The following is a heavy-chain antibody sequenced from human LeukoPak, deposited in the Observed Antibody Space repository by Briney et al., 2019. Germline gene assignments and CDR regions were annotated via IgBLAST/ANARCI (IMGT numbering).Heavy chain of an antibody. CDR3: ARFGLTGRRDGYFDY. J-gene: IGHJ4*02. CDR1: GGSISSYY. D-gene: IGHD1-20*01. Sequence: PSETLSLTCTVSGGSISSYYWSWIRQPAGKGLEWIGRIYTSGSINYNPSLKSRVTMSVDTSKNQFSLKLSSVTAADTAVYYCARFGLTGRRDGYFDYWGQGTLVTVSS. V-gene: IGHV4-4*07. CDR2: IYTSGSI.